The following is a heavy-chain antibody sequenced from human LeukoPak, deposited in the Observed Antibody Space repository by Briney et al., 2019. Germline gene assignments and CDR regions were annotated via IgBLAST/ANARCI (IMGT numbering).Heavy chain of an antibody. J-gene: IGHJ4*02. CDR3: ALLSSIPYYFDY. CDR2: IKQDGSEK. Sequence: GGSLRLSCAASGFTLSLYWMNWVRRAPGKGLEWVANIKQDGSEKNYVDSVKGRFTISRDNSKNTLYLQMNSLRAEDTAVYYCALLSSIPYYFDYWGQGTLVTVSS. D-gene: IGHD6-13*01. CDR1: GFTLSLYW. V-gene: IGHV3-7*03.